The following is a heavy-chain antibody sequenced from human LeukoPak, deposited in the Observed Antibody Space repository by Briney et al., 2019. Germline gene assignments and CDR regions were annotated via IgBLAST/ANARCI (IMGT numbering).Heavy chain of an antibody. CDR2: INYSGST. CDR1: GGSTSSYY. CDR3: AKDQGGELV. D-gene: IGHD3-10*01. Sequence: SETLSLTCTVSGGSTSSYYWSWIRQPRQPPGKGLEWIGYINYSGSTNYSPSLKSRVTISIDTSKNKFSLKLSSVTAADTAVYYCAKDQGGELVWGQGIQVTVSS. J-gene: IGHJ4*02. V-gene: IGHV4-59*01.